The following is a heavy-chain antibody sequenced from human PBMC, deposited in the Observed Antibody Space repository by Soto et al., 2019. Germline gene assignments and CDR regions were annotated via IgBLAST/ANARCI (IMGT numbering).Heavy chain of an antibody. Sequence: QVQLVQSGAEVKKPGSSVKVSCKASGGTFSSYAISWVRQAPGQGLEWMGGIIPIFGTSNYAQKFQGRVTITEDESTSTAYIELSSLRSEDTDVYCCARGLNTIFGVARLWDGMDVWGQGPTVTVSS. J-gene: IGHJ6*02. CDR1: GGTFSSYA. CDR3: ARGLNTIFGVARLWDGMDV. D-gene: IGHD3-3*01. V-gene: IGHV1-69*01. CDR2: IIPIFGTS.